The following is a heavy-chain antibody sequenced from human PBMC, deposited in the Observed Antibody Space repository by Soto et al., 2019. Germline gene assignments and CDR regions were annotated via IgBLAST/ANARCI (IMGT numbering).Heavy chain of an antibody. J-gene: IGHJ4*02. D-gene: IGHD3-22*01. CDR2: IWYDGSNK. V-gene: IGHV3-33*01. Sequence: PGGSLRLSCAASGFTFSSYGMHWVRQAPGKGLEWVAVIWYDGSNKYYADSVKGRFTISRDNSKNTLYLQMNSLRAEDTAVYYCARPHDSSGYYPDYWGQGTLVTVSS. CDR1: GFTFSSYG. CDR3: ARPHDSSGYYPDY.